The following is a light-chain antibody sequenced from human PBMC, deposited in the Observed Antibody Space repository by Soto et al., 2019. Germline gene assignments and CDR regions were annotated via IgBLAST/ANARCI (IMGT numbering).Light chain of an antibody. V-gene: IGLV2-11*01. CDR3: CSYAGSYTVV. CDR1: SNDVGGYNF. Sequence: QSALTQPRSVSGSPGQSVTISCTGTSNDVGGYNFVSWYQQHPGKAPKLIIYDVSKRPLGVPDRFSGSKSGNTASLTISGLQAEDEADYYCCSYAGSYTVVFGGGTKLTVL. CDR2: DVS. J-gene: IGLJ2*01.